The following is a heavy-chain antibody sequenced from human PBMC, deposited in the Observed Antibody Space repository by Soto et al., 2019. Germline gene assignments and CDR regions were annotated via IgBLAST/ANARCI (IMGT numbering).Heavy chain of an antibody. V-gene: IGHV1-69*12. CDR2: FVPIFGTP. Sequence: QVQLVQSGAEVKEPGSSVKVSCKSSGPTFISYAISWVRQAPGQGLEWMGGFVPIFGTPNYAQKFQGRITITADESTSTAYMELSNLTVEDTAVFYCARPHEPLVPAGLFDYWGQGTLVIVSS. D-gene: IGHD2-2*01. J-gene: IGHJ4*02. CDR3: ARPHEPLVPAGLFDY. CDR1: GPTFISYA.